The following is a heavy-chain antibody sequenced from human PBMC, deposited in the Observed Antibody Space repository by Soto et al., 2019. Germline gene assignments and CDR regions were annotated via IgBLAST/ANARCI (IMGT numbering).Heavy chain of an antibody. Sequence: GASVKVSCKASGGTFSSYAISWVRQAPGQGLEWMGVIIPIFGTANYAQKFQGRVTMTRDKSTSTAYMELSSLRSEDAAVYYCARDYLSSKPSLSYFDYWGQGALVTVSS. CDR3: ARDYLSSKPSLSYFDY. CDR2: IIPIFGTA. J-gene: IGHJ4*02. D-gene: IGHD4-4*01. V-gene: IGHV1-69*05. CDR1: GGTFSSYA.